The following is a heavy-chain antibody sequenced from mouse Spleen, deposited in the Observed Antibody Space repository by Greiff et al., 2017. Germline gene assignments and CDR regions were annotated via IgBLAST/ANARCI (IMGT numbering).Heavy chain of an antibody. CDR2: ISSGGSYT. J-gene: IGHJ3*01. CDR3: ARAESTMIMPWFAY. V-gene: IGHV5-6*01. D-gene: IGHD2-4*01. Sequence: EVMLVESGGDLVKPGGSLKLSCAASGFTFSSYGMSWVRQTPDKRLEWVATISSGGSYTYYPDSVKGRFTISRDNAKNTLYLQMSSLKSEDTAMYYCARAESTMIMPWFAYWGQGTLVTVSA. CDR1: GFTFSSYG.